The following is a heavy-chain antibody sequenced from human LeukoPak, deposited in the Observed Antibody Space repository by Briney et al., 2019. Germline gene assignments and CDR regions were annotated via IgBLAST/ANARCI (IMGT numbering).Heavy chain of an antibody. V-gene: IGHV1-24*01. CDR1: GHTLSDLP. D-gene: IGHD2-21*02. CDR2: FDPENDER. Sequence: ASVKVSCKVSGHTLSDLPMYWVRQAPGEGLEWMGGFDPENDERIYAQKFRGRVTMTEDTSTNTAYMELSSLRSDDTAVYYCATEVTSIVPDYWGQGTLVTVSS. J-gene: IGHJ4*02. CDR3: ATEVTSIVPDY.